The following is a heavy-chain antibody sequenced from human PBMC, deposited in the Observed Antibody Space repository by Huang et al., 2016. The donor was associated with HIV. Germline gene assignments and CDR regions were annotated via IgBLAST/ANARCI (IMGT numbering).Heavy chain of an antibody. CDR3: ARDATKNPRGWFDP. Sequence: QVHLQQWGAGLLKSAETLSLTCAVYGGSLSGYYWSWLRQTPGKGLEWIGEINNLGGTNYNPSLKSRVSISMDGSKKQFSLKLRSISDADTAVYFCARDATKNPRGWFDPWGQGTLVTVSS. J-gene: IGHJ5*02. V-gene: IGHV4-34*02. CDR2: INNLGGT. D-gene: IGHD3-10*01. CDR1: GGSLSGYY.